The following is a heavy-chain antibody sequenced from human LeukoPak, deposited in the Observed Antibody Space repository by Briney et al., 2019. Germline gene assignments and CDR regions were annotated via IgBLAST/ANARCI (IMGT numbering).Heavy chain of an antibody. CDR3: ARDRSRGSYDWFDP. V-gene: IGHV1-69*04. Sequence: SVKVSCKASGGTFSSYTISWVRQAPGQGLEWMGRIIPILGIANYAQKFQGRVTITADKSTSTAYMELSSLRSEDTAVYYCARDRSRGSYDWFDPWGQGTLVTVSS. CDR2: IIPILGIA. D-gene: IGHD3-10*01. J-gene: IGHJ5*02. CDR1: GGTFSSYT.